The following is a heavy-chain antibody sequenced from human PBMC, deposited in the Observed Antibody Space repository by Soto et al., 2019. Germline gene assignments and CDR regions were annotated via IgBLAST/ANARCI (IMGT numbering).Heavy chain of an antibody. V-gene: IGHV3-21*01. CDR3: ARTLWVSEYQLLGT. D-gene: IGHD2-2*01. CDR1: GFTFSSYS. Sequence: GGSLRLSCAASGFTFSSYSMNWVRQAPGKGLEWVSSISSSSYIYYAESVKGRFTISRDNAKNSLYLQMNSLRAEDTAVYYCARTLWVSEYQLLGTWGQGTLVTVSA. J-gene: IGHJ5*02. CDR2: ISSSSYI.